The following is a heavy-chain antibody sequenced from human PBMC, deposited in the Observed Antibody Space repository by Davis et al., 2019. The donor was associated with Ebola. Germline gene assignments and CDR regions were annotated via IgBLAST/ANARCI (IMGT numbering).Heavy chain of an antibody. Sequence: GGSLRLSCAASGFIFSNYGMHWVRQAPGKGLEWVAFIRYDGSNKYYADSVKGRFTISRDNSKNTLYLQMNSLRAEDTAVYYCAKFGYEGFDPWGQGTLVTVSS. CDR2: IRYDGSNK. D-gene: IGHD3-3*01. CDR3: AKFGYEGFDP. J-gene: IGHJ5*02. CDR1: GFIFSNYG. V-gene: IGHV3-30*02.